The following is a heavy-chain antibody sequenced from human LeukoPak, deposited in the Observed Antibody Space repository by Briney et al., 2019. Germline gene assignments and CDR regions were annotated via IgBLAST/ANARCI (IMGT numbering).Heavy chain of an antibody. CDR2: INPKSGDT. J-gene: IGHJ5*01. D-gene: IGHD2-15*01. Sequence: GSVKVSCKASGYTFSDYYMYWLRQASGEGLEWMGRINPKSGDTNYAQNFQGRVTMTRDTSMNTAYMELSRLRSGDTAVYFCARGYCSGGSCYLVENWFDFWGQGTLVTVSS. CDR3: ARGYCSGGSCYLVENWFDF. CDR1: GYTFSDYY. V-gene: IGHV1-2*06.